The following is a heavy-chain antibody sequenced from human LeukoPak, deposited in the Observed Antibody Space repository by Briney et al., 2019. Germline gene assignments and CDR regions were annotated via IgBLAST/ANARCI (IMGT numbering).Heavy chain of an antibody. CDR2: VYYSASI. CDR3: ARDQGRGVGYFDY. V-gene: IGHV4-59*01. Sequence: KPSETLSLTCTVSGGSISSYCWSWIRQPPGEGLEWIGYVYYSASINYTPSLKSRVTISVDTSKNQFSLKLSSVTAADTAVYCCARDQGRGVGYFDYRGQGTLVTVSS. D-gene: IGHD3-16*01. CDR1: GGSISSYC. J-gene: IGHJ4*02.